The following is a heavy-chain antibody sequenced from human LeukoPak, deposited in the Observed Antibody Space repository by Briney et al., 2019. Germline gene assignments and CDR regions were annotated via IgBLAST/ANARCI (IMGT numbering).Heavy chain of an antibody. CDR1: GFTFSSYG. CDR3: AKDPFHYDSSGYYSQGAFDI. V-gene: IGHV3-30*02. Sequence: GGSLRLSCAASGFTFSSYGMHWVRQAPGKGLEWVAFIRYDGSNKYYADSVKGRFTISRDNSKNTLYLQMNSLRAEDTAVYYCAKDPFHYDSSGYYSQGAFDIWGQGTMVTVSS. J-gene: IGHJ3*02. D-gene: IGHD3-22*01. CDR2: IRYDGSNK.